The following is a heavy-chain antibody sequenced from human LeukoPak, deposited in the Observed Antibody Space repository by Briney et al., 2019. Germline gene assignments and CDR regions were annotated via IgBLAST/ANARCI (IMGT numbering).Heavy chain of an antibody. CDR1: GGSISSYY. CDR3: ARVKPDILVPDY. CDR2: IYYSGST. D-gene: IGHD2-2*01. J-gene: IGHJ4*02. V-gene: IGHV4-59*01. Sequence: SETLSLTCTVSGGSISSYYWSWIRQPPEKGLEWIGYIYYSGSTNYNPSLESRVTISVDTSKNQFSLKLSSVTAADTAVYYCARVKPDILVPDYWGQGTLVTVSS.